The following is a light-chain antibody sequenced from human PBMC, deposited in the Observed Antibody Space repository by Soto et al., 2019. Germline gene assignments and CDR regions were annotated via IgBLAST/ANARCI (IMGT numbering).Light chain of an antibody. CDR2: TIS. V-gene: IGKV3-15*01. CDR3: QQYNKWWT. J-gene: IGKJ1*01. Sequence: EVVMTQSPATLSVSPGERATLSCRASETVNSNLAWYQQKPGQAPRLLIYTISIRATGIPARFSGSGSGTDFTLTISSLRSEDFGVYYCQQYNKWWTFGQGTKVDIK. CDR1: ETVNSN.